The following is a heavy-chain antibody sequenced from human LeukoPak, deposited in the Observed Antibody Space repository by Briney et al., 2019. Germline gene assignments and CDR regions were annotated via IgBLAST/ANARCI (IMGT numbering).Heavy chain of an antibody. Sequence: PSETLSLTCTVSGGSISSYYWSWIRQPPGKRLEWIGYVYSSGSTNYNPSLKGRVTISVDTSKNQFSLKLSSVTAADTAVYYCARDHYYNSSGYTFGYWGQGTLVTVSS. CDR2: VYSSGST. J-gene: IGHJ4*02. D-gene: IGHD3-22*01. CDR1: GGSISSYY. V-gene: IGHV4-59*01. CDR3: ARDHYYNSSGYTFGY.